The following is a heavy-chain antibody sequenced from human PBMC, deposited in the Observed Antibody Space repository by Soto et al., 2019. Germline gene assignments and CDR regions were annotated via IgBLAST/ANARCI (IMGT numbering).Heavy chain of an antibody. J-gene: IGHJ6*02. V-gene: IGHV1-69*13. CDR2: IIPIFGTA. D-gene: IGHD3-10*01. CDR1: GGTFSSYA. CDR3: ARERVGITMVRGVIPYYGMDV. Sequence: SVKVSCKASGGTFSSYAISWVRQAPGQGLEWMGGIIPIFGTANYAQKFQGRVTITADESTSTAYMELSSLRSEDTAAYYCARERVGITMVRGVIPYYGMDVWGQGTTVTVSS.